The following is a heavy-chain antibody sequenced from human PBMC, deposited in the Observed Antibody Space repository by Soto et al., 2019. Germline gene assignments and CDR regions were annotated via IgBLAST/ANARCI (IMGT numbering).Heavy chain of an antibody. CDR3: ARESEGDFRGGYLDS. D-gene: IGHD3-3*01. CDR1: GFTFSSYS. Sequence: GGSLRLSCAASGFTFSSYSMNWVRQAPGKGLEWVASISNNSSYRYYADSVKGRFTISRDNAKNSLYLQMNSLRAEDTAVYYWARESEGDFRGGYLDSWGQGTLVTVYS. CDR2: ISNNSSYR. J-gene: IGHJ4*02. V-gene: IGHV3-21*01.